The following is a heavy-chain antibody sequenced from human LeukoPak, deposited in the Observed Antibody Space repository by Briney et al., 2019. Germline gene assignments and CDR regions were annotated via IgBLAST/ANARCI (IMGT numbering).Heavy chain of an antibody. V-gene: IGHV1-2*02. Sequence: ASVKVSCKASGYTFTGYYMHWVRQAPGQGLEWMGWINPNSGGTNYAQKFQGRVTMTRDTSISTAYMELSRLRSGDTAVYYCARVGFDLTGPHDAFDIWGQGTMVTVSS. CDR3: ARVGFDLTGPHDAFDI. CDR2: INPNSGGT. CDR1: GYTFTGYY. D-gene: IGHD3-9*01. J-gene: IGHJ3*02.